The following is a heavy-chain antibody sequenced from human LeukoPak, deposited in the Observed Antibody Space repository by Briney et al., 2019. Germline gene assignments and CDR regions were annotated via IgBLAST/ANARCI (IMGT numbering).Heavy chain of an antibody. J-gene: IGHJ4*02. V-gene: IGHV4-34*01. CDR3: ARGRGKATNFVY. D-gene: IGHD1/OR15-1a*01. Sequence: PSETLSLTCAVYGGSFSGYYWSWIRQPPGKGLEWIGEINHSGSTNYNPSLKSRVTISVDTSKNQFSLKLSSVTAADTAVYYCARGRGKATNFVYWGQGTLVTVSS. CDR2: INHSGST. CDR1: GGSFSGYY.